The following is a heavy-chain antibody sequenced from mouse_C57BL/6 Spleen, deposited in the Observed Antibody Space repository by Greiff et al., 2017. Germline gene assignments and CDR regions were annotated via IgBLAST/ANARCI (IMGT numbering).Heavy chain of an antibody. CDR3: TRGGTGLDY. D-gene: IGHD4-1*01. V-gene: IGHV1-15*01. J-gene: IGHJ2*01. Sequence: QVQLQQSGAELVRPGASVTLSCKASGYTFTDYDMHWVKQTPVHGLEWIGAIDPGTGGTAYNQKFKGKAILTADKSSSTAYMELRSLTSANSAVYYCTRGGTGLDYWGQGTTLTVSS. CDR1: GYTFTDYD. CDR2: IDPGTGGT.